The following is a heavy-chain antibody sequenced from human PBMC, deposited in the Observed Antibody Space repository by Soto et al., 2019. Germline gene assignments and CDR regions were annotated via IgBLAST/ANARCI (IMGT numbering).Heavy chain of an antibody. V-gene: IGHV3-23*01. CDR3: AKAPTATHYYFDY. CDR1: GFSFSSYE. Sequence: GGSLRLSCVASGFSFSSYEVNWVRQAPGKGLEWVSAISGSGGSTYYADSVKGRFTISRDNSKNTLYLQMNSLRAEDTAVYYCAKAPTATHYYFDYWGQGTLVTVSS. J-gene: IGHJ4*02. CDR2: ISGSGGST.